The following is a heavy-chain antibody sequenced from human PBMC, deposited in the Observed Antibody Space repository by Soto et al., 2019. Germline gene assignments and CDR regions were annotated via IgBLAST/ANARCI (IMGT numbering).Heavy chain of an antibody. CDR2: ISAYNGNT. V-gene: IGHV1-18*01. CDR1: GYTFTNYG. CDR3: ARTEYSSSSGRRPDY. D-gene: IGHD6-6*01. J-gene: IGHJ4*02. Sequence: QVQLVQSGAEVKKPGASVKVSCKASGYTFTNYGISWVRQAPGQGVEWMGWISAYNGNTNYVQKLQGRVTLTTDTSTTTAYMELRSLRSDDTAVYYCARTEYSSSSGRRPDYWGQGTLVTVSS.